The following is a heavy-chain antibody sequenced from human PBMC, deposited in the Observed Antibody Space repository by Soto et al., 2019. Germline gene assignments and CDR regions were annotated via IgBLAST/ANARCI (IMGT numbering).Heavy chain of an antibody. V-gene: IGHV4-59*01. Sequence: QVQLQESGPGLVKPSETLSLTCTVSGGSISSYYWSWIRQPPGKGLEWIGYIYYSGSTNYNPSLISRDAIPVDTSKNQFSLKLSSVTAADTAVYYCAIDNSYGYGDWFDPWGQGTLVTVSS. CDR2: IYYSGST. CDR1: GGSISSYY. D-gene: IGHD5-18*01. CDR3: AIDNSYGYGDWFDP. J-gene: IGHJ5*02.